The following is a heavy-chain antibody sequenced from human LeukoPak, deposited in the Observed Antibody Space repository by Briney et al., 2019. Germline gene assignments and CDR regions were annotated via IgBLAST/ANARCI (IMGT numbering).Heavy chain of an antibody. Sequence: GGSLRLSCAASGFTFDDYAMHWVRQAPGKGLEWVSGISWNSGSIGYADSVKGRFTISRDNAKNSLYLQMNSLRAEDTALYYCAKDSRRLLWFGDSFDYWGQGTLVTVSS. CDR1: GFTFDDYA. D-gene: IGHD3-10*01. CDR2: ISWNSGSI. V-gene: IGHV3-9*01. CDR3: AKDSRRLLWFGDSFDY. J-gene: IGHJ4*02.